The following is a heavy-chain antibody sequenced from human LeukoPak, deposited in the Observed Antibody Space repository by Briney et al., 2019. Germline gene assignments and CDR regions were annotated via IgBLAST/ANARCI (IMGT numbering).Heavy chain of an antibody. CDR2: MNPNSGNT. Sequence: GASVTVSCKASGYTFPSYDINWVRQATGQGLEWMGWMNPNSGNTGYAQQFQGRVTMTRNTSINTAYMELSSLRSEDTAVYYCARALGGSSGGYYGMDVWGQGTTVTVSS. CDR3: ARALGGSSGGYYGMDV. CDR1: GYTFPSYD. V-gene: IGHV1-8*01. J-gene: IGHJ6*02. D-gene: IGHD3-16*01.